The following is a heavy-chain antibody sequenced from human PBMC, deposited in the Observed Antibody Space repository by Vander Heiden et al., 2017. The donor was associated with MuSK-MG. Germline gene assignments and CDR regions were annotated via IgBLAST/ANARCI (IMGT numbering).Heavy chain of an antibody. J-gene: IGHJ5*02. V-gene: IGHV2-5*01. CDR1: GFSLSLSGVG. Sequence: QITLKESGPTLVKPTQTRTLTSTFSGFSLSLSGVGVRWIRQSPGQALEWLAVLYWNDDTRCGPLLKGGLTITKYTSKNQVVLKMPNMEPVDTATYYCAHSTLGPGYCSSTSCFGWFDPWGQGTLVTVSS. CDR2: LYWNDDT. D-gene: IGHD2-2*01. CDR3: AHSTLGPGYCSSTSCFGWFDP.